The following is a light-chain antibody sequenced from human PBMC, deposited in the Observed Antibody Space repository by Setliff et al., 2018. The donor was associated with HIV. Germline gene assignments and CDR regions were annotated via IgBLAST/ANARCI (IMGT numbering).Light chain of an antibody. CDR2: DVG. Sequence: QSVLTQPASVSGSPGQSITISCTGTSSDVGGYNFVSWYQQHPGKAPKLMIYDVGNRPSGVSNRFSGSKSGNTASRTISGLQAEDEADYYCSSYTSRTTLVFGGGTK. CDR3: SSYTSRTTLV. V-gene: IGLV2-14*03. CDR1: SSDVGGYNF. J-gene: IGLJ2*01.